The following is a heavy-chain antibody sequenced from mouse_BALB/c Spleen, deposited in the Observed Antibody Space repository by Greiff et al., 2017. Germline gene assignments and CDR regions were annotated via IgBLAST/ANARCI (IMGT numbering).Heavy chain of an antibody. Sequence: VQLQQSGPVLVKPGASVKISCKASGYSFTGYYMHWVKQSHVKSLEWIGRINPYNGATSYNQNFKDKASLTVDKSSSTAYMELHSLTAEDSAYYCSARARREGAMDYWGQGTSVTVSA. D-gene: IGHD2-12*01. CDR2: INPYNGAT. J-gene: IGHJ4*01. CDR1: GYSFTGYY. CDR3: ARARREGAMDY. V-gene: IGHV1-31*01.